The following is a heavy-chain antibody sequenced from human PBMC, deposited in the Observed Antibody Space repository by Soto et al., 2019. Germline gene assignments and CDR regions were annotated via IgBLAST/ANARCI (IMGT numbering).Heavy chain of an antibody. Sequence: QVQLVESGGGVVQPGRSLRLSCAASGFTFSSYAMHWVRQAPGKGLEWVAVISYDGSNKYYADSVKGRFTISRDNSKNXLXXQMNSLRAEDTAVYYCARGDYGGNSGYYYYYGMDVWGQGTTVTVSS. J-gene: IGHJ6*02. CDR3: ARGDYGGNSGYYYYYGMDV. D-gene: IGHD4-17*01. V-gene: IGHV3-30-3*01. CDR2: ISYDGSNK. CDR1: GFTFSSYA.